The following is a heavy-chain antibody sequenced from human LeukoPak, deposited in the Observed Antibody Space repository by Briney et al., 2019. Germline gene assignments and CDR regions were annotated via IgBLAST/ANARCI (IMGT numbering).Heavy chain of an antibody. CDR1: GYSFTSYW. CDR2: IYPGDSDT. J-gene: IGHJ4*02. D-gene: IGHD3-22*01. Sequence: GESLKISCKASGYSFTSYWIGWVRQMPGKGLEWMGIIYPGDSDTRYSPSFQGQVTISADKSITTAYLQWSSLKASDTAIYYRAYSSDSGYYAHYFDYWGQGTLGTVSS. V-gene: IGHV5-51*01. CDR3: AYSSDSGYYAHYFDY.